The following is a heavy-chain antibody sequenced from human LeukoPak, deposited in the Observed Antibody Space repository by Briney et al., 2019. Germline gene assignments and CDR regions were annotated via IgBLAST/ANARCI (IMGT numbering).Heavy chain of an antibody. V-gene: IGHV3-11*01. Sequence: GGSLRLSCAASGFTFSDYYMNWIRQAPGRGLEWVSYIGGSGSTIYSADSVKGRFTISRDNAKNSLYLQMNSLRAEDTAVYYCARGVAYCGGDCYRAFDIWGQGTMVTVSS. CDR2: IGGSGSTI. CDR1: GFTFSDYY. CDR3: ARGVAYCGGDCYRAFDI. D-gene: IGHD2-21*02. J-gene: IGHJ3*02.